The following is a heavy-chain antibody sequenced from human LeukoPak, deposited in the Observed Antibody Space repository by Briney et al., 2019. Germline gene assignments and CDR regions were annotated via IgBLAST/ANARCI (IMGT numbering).Heavy chain of an antibody. V-gene: IGHV3-30*18. Sequence: GGSLRLSCSASGFTFSSYGMHWVRQAPGKGLEWVAVISYDGSNKYYADSVKGRFTISRDNSKNTLYLQMNSLRAEDTAVYYCAKEGKDYDFWSGYLIHYYYYGMDVWGQGTTVTVSS. J-gene: IGHJ6*02. CDR3: AKEGKDYDFWSGYLIHYYYYGMDV. CDR2: ISYDGSNK. CDR1: GFTFSSYG. D-gene: IGHD3-3*01.